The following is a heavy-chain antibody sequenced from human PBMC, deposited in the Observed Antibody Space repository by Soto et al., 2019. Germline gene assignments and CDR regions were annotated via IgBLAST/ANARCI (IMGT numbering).Heavy chain of an antibody. CDR3: ARDSSRSYYDSSVGVCDY. CDR2: ISSSSSYI. J-gene: IGHJ4*02. V-gene: IGHV3-21*01. D-gene: IGHD3-22*01. Sequence: AGGSLRLSCAASGFTFSSYSMNWVRQAPGKGLEWVSSISSSSSYIYYADSVKGRFTISRDNAKNSLYLQMNSLRAEDTAVYYCARDSSRSYYDSSVGVCDYWGQGTQVTVSS. CDR1: GFTFSSYS.